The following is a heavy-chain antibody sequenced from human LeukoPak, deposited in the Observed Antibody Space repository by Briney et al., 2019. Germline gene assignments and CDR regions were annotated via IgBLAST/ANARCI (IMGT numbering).Heavy chain of an antibody. CDR2: IYYSGST. CDR3: ARGTDDYGDFGVFDI. V-gene: IGHV4-59*08. CDR1: GGSISSYY. Sequence: PSETLSLTCTVSGGSISSYYWSWIRQPPGKGLEWIGYIYYSGSTNYNPSLKSRVTISVDTSKNQFSLKLSSLTAADTAVYYCARGTDDYGDFGVFDIWGQGTMVTVSS. D-gene: IGHD4-17*01. J-gene: IGHJ3*02.